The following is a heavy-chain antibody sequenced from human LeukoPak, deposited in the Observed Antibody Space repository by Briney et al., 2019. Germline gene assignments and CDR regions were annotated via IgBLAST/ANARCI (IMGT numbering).Heavy chain of an antibody. Sequence: PGRSLTLSFAASGFSFSGDTMNWVRQAPRKGLEWVSYIRSRSCSIYYADSLKGRFTISRDNDRNSLYLQMNSLRDEDTAVYYCASEPRDSNCWVDCWGQGTLVTVSS. V-gene: IGHV3-48*02. D-gene: IGHD6-13*01. CDR1: GFSFSGDT. CDR2: IRSRSCSI. CDR3: ASEPRDSNCWVDC. J-gene: IGHJ4*02.